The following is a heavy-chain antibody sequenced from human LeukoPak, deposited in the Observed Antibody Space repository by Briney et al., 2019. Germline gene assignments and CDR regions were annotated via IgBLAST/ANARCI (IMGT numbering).Heavy chain of an antibody. J-gene: IGHJ3*02. D-gene: IGHD3-22*01. CDR3: HYYDSSGSLTYAFDI. CDR1: GGTFSSYA. CDR2: IIPILGTA. Sequence: SVKVSCKASGGTFSSYAISWVRQAPGQGLEWMGGIIPILGTANYAQKFQGRVTITADESTSTAYMELSSLRSEDTAVYYCHYYDSSGSLTYAFDIWGQGTMVTVSS. V-gene: IGHV1-69*13.